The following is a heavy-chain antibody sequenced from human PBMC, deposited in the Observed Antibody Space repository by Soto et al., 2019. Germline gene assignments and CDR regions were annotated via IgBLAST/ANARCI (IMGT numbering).Heavy chain of an antibody. CDR2: INHSGST. D-gene: IGHD3-10*01. V-gene: IGHV4-34*01. CDR3: ARGTNYNYYGSGSYIWFDP. Sequence: QVQLQQWGAGLLKPSETLSLTCAVYGGSFSGYYWSWIRQPPGKGLEWIGEINHSGSTNYNPSLKSRVTISVDTSKNQFSLKLSSVTAADTAVYYCARGTNYNYYGSGSYIWFDPWGQGTLVTVSS. CDR1: GGSFSGYY. J-gene: IGHJ5*02.